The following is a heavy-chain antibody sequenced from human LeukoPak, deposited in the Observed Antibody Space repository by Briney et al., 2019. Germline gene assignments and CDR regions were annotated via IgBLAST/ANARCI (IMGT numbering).Heavy chain of an antibody. V-gene: IGHV1-2*02. Sequence: ASVKVSCKASGYTFTGYYMHWVRQAPGQGLEWMGWINPNSGGKNYAQKFQGRVTMTRDTSISTAYMELSRLRSDDTAVYYCARELSTVTSEDWFDPWGQGTLVTVSS. CDR1: GYTFTGYY. CDR2: INPNSGGK. D-gene: IGHD4-17*01. CDR3: ARELSTVTSEDWFDP. J-gene: IGHJ5*02.